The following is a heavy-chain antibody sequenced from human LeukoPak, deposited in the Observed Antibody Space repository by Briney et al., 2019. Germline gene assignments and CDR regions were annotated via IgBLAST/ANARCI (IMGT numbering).Heavy chain of an antibody. D-gene: IGHD3-22*01. J-gene: IGHJ4*02. CDR3: AKCEGSSGYPFDY. CDR1: GFTFSSYG. V-gene: IGHV3-23*01. Sequence: GGSLRLSCAASGFTFSSYGMSWVRQAPGKGLEWVSAISGSGGSTYCADSVRGRFTISRDNSKNTLYLQMNSLRAEDTAVYYCAKCEGSSGYPFDYWGQGTLVTVSS. CDR2: ISGSGGST.